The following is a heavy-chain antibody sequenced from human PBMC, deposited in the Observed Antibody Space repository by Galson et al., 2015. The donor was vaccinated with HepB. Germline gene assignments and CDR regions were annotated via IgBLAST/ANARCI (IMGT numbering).Heavy chain of an antibody. D-gene: IGHD5-12*01. J-gene: IGHJ4*02. CDR2: IKQDGSEQ. V-gene: IGHV3-7*01. CDR3: ARDLDGGYAKFDY. Sequence: SLRLSCAASGFSISSNWMTWPRQAPGKGLEWVANIKQDGSEQDYMDSVKGRFTVSRDNARNLLYLQMNSLRAEDTAVYYCARDLDGGYAKFDYWGQGTLVTVSS. CDR1: GFSISSNW.